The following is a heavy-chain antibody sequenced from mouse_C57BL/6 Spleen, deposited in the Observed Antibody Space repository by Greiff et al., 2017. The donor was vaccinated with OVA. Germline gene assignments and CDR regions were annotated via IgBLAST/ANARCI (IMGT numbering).Heavy chain of an antibody. J-gene: IGHJ4*01. Sequence: QVQLQQPGAELVMPGASVKLSCKASGYTFTSYWMHWVKQRPGHGLEWIGEIDPSDSYTNYNQKFKGKSTLKVDKSSNTAYMQLSSLTSEDSAVYYCARGLYDYDGYAMDYWGQGTSVTVSS. CDR2: IDPSDSYT. D-gene: IGHD2-4*01. CDR1: GYTFTSYW. V-gene: IGHV1-69*01. CDR3: ARGLYDYDGYAMDY.